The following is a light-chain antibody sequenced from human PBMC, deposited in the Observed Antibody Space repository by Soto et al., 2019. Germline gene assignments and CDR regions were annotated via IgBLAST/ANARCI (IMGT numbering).Light chain of an antibody. CDR1: QTISSW. CDR3: QHYNSYSEA. V-gene: IGKV1-5*03. CDR2: KAS. Sequence: DIHMAQSPSSLSGSVGDRFTITCRASQTISSWLAWYQQKPGKAPKLLIYKASTLKSEVPSRFSGSGSGTEFTLTISSLQPDDFATYYCQHYNSYSEAFGQGTKVDIK. J-gene: IGKJ1*01.